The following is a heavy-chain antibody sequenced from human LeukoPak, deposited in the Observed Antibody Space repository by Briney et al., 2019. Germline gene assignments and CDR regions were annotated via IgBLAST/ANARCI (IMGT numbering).Heavy chain of an antibody. D-gene: IGHD1-1*01. J-gene: IGHJ6*02. V-gene: IGHV4-34*01. CDR3: ARPLGQGNEYGMDV. CDR1: GGSFSGYY. CDR2: INHSAST. Sequence: SETLSLTCAVYGGSFSGYYWSWMRQSPGKGLEGIGEINHSASTNYNPSLKSRVTISVDTSKNQFSLKLTSVTAADTAVYYCARPLGQGNEYGMDVWGQGTTVTVSS.